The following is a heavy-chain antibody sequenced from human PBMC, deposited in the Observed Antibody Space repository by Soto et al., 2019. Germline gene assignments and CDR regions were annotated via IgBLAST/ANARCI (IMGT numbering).Heavy chain of an antibody. CDR1: GYSISTGFN. CDR3: ARGGYSSSWREIIDL. CDR2: IYHSGST. V-gene: IGHV4-38-2*01. J-gene: IGHJ4*02. D-gene: IGHD5-18*01. Sequence: SETLSLTCAVSGYSISTGFNWGWIRQPPGKGLEWIGSIYHSGSTYYNLSLKSRVTISADTSKNQISLKMSSVTAADTATYYCARGGYSSSWREIIDLWGQGTLVTVSS.